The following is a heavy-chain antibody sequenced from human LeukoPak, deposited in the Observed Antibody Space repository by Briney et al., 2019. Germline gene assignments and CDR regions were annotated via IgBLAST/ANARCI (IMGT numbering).Heavy chain of an antibody. V-gene: IGHV1-69*13. CDR2: IIPIFGTA. CDR3: ASPTIFGVVSVDYYYGMGV. CDR1: GGTFSSYA. J-gene: IGHJ6*02. D-gene: IGHD3-3*01. Sequence: SVKVSCKASGGTFSSYAISWVRQAPGQGLEWMGGIIPIFGTANYAQKFQGRVTITADESTSTAYMELSSLRSEDTAVYYCASPTIFGVVSVDYYYGMGVWGQGTTVTVSS.